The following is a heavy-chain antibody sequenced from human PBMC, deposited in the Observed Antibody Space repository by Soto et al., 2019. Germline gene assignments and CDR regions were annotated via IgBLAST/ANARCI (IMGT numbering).Heavy chain of an antibody. D-gene: IGHD3-22*01. J-gene: IGHJ4*02. CDR2: ISGSGGST. CDR1: GFTFSSYA. CDR3: ASNLRLGNYDSSGYYYFDY. Sequence: EVQLLESGGGLGQPGGSLRLSCAASGFTFSSYAMSWVRQAPGKGLEWVSAISGSGGSTYYADSVKGRFTISRDNSKNTLYLQMNSLRAEDTAVYYCASNLRLGNYDSSGYYYFDYWGQGTLVTVSS. V-gene: IGHV3-23*01.